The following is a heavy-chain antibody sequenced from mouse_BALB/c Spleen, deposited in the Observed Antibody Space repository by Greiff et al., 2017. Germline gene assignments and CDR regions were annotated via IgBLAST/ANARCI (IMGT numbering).Heavy chain of an antibody. V-gene: IGHV5-6-4*01. CDR1: GFTFSSYT. CDR2: ISSDGSYT. Sequence: EVLLVESGGGLVKPGGSLKLSCAASGFTFSSYTMSWVRQTPEKRLEWVATISSDGSYTYYPDSMKGRFTISRDNAKNTLYLQMSSLKSEDTAMYYCRRPLDAMDYWGQGTSVTVSS. CDR3: RRPLDAMDY. J-gene: IGHJ4*01.